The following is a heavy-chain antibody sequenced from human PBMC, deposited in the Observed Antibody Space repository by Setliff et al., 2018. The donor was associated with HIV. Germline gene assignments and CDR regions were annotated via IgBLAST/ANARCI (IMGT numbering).Heavy chain of an antibody. J-gene: IGHJ4*02. CDR1: GVSINSHY. Sequence: SETLSLTCTVSGVSINSHYWSWIRQPPGKGLEWIGYIYTSGNTNFNPSLKSRGTISVDTSKNQFSLKLNSVTAADTAVYYCARHGDYNFWSGYYFDFWGQGTLVTVSS. CDR3: ARHGDYNFWSGYYFDF. D-gene: IGHD3-3*01. V-gene: IGHV4-4*09. CDR2: IYTSGNT.